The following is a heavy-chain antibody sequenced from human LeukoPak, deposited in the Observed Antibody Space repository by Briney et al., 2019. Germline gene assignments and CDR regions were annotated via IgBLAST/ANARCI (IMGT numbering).Heavy chain of an antibody. D-gene: IGHD6-19*01. J-gene: IGHJ4*02. CDR1: GGSISSYY. CDR2: IYYSGST. CDR3: ARSGWYPVGYFDY. Sequence: NPSETLSLTCTVSGGSISSYYWSWIRQPPGKGLEWIGYIYYSGSTNYNPSLKSRVTISVDTSKNQFSLKLSSVTAADTAVYYCARSGWYPVGYFDYWGQGTLVTVSS. V-gene: IGHV4-59*01.